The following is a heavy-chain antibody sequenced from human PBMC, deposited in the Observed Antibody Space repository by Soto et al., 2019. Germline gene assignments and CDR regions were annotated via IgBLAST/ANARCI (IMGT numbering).Heavy chain of an antibody. CDR2: ISYDGSNK. Sequence: GGSLRLSCAASGFTFSSYGMHWVRQAPGKGLEWVAVISYDGSNKYYADSVKGRFTISRDNSKNTLYLQMNSLRAEDTAVYYCAKVMGYYGSGSNSQDYWGQGTLVTVSS. CDR1: GFTFSSYG. V-gene: IGHV3-30*18. D-gene: IGHD3-10*01. J-gene: IGHJ4*02. CDR3: AKVMGYYGSGSNSQDY.